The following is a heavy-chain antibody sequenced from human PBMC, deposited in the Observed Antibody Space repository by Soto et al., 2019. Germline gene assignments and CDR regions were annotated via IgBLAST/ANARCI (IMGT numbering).Heavy chain of an antibody. CDR1: GYNVAVYW. V-gene: IGHV5-51*01. J-gene: IGHJ3*02. CDR2: IYPGDSDT. CDR3: ARGWKVAGDAFDI. Sequence: GESLKISCKGSGYNVAVYWIGWVRQMPGKGLEWMGMIYPGDSDTRYSPSFQGQVTISADKSISTAYLQWSSLKASDTAMYYCARGWKVAGDAFDIWGQGTMVTVSS. D-gene: IGHD1-1*01.